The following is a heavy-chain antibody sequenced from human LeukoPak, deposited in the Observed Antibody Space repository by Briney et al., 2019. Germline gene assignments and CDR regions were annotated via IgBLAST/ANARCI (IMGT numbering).Heavy chain of an antibody. D-gene: IGHD6-6*01. V-gene: IGHV4-34*01. CDR3: ARAMSIAARLQTIFDY. CDR2: INRGGST. Sequence: SETLSLTCAVHGGSFNEYYWSWIRQPPGKGLEWIGEINRGGSTNYSPSPKSRVTISVDTSKNQFSLNLTSVTAADTAVYYCARAMSIAARLQTIFDYWGQGTLVTVSS. CDR1: GGSFNEYY. J-gene: IGHJ4*02.